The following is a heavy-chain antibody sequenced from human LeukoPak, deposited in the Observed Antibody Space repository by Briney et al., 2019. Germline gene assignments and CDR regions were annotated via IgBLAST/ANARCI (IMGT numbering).Heavy chain of an antibody. J-gene: IGHJ4*02. CDR3: ARDPVIAAAGHFDY. CDR2: IIPILGIA. D-gene: IGHD6-13*01. Sequence: SVTVSCKAFGGTFSSYAISWVRQAPGQGLEWMGRIIPILGIANYAQKFQGRVTITADKSTSTAYMELSSLRSEDTAVYYCARDPVIAAAGHFDYWGQGTLVTVSS. V-gene: IGHV1-69*04. CDR1: GGTFSSYA.